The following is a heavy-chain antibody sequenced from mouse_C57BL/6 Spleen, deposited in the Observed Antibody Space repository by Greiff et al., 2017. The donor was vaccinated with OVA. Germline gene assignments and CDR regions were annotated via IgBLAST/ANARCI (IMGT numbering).Heavy chain of an antibody. D-gene: IGHD3-2*02. J-gene: IGHJ3*01. CDR1: GYAFTNYL. CDR2: INPGSGGT. Sequence: QVQLQQSGAELVRPGTSVKVSCKASGYAFTNYLIEWVKQRPGQGLEWIGVINPGSGGTNYNEKFKGKATLTADESSSTAYMQLSSLTSEDSAVYFCARSGGSDSSGYGFAYWGQGTLVTVSA. CDR3: ARSGGSDSSGYGFAY. V-gene: IGHV1-54*01.